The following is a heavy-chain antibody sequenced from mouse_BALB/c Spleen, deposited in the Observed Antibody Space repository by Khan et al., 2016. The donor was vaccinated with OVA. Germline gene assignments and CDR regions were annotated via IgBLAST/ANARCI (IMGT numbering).Heavy chain of an antibody. J-gene: IGHJ4*01. CDR2: IYPGTGNT. CDR3: ARWGGNYKYYYALDY. CDR1: GYTFADFY. Sequence: QVQLQQSGAELARPGASVKLSCKASGYTFADFYINWVKQRPGQGLEWIGGIYPGTGNTYYTENFKGKAALTTDKSSSTAYMHLSSLTSEDSAVYFCARWGGNYKYYYALDYWGQGTSVTVSS. D-gene: IGHD2-1*01. V-gene: IGHV1-76*01.